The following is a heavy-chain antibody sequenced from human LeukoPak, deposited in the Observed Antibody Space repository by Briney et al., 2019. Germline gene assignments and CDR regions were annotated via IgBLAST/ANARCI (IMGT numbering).Heavy chain of an antibody. J-gene: IGHJ4*02. Sequence: GGSLRLSCVVSGFTFSDFAMSWIRRAPGKGLEWVSAITGSGETKYYADSVKGRFTMSRDNSKNTLYLQMNSLRDEDTAEYFCARESLVVIESYFDNWGQGTLVTVSS. V-gene: IGHV3-23*01. CDR1: GFTFSDFA. CDR2: ITGSGETK. CDR3: ARESLVVIESYFDN. D-gene: IGHD3-22*01.